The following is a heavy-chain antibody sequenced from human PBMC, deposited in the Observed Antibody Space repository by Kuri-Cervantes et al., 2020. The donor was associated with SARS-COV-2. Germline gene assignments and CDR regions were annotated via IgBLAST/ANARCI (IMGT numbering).Heavy chain of an antibody. V-gene: IGHV4-38-2*02. J-gene: IGHJ4*02. CDR3: ARGPAHDFWSGYRFDY. D-gene: IGHD3-3*01. Sequence: SETLSLTCTVSGYSIGSGYYWGWIRQPPGKGLEWIGSIYHSGSTYYNPSLKSRVTISVDTSKNQFSLKLSSVTAADTAVYYCARGPAHDFWSGYRFDYWGQGTLVTVSS. CDR2: IYHSGST. CDR1: GYSIGSGYY.